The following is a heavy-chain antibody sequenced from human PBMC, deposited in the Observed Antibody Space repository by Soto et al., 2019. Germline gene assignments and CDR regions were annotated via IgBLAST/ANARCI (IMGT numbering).Heavy chain of an antibody. CDR2: INAANGDT. CDR3: AGKDYYGSGIYYFDH. D-gene: IGHD3-10*01. Sequence: QVQLVQSGAEVKKPGASVKVSCKASGYTFRTYPMHWVRQAPGRGLEWMGWINAANGDTGYSRTFQDRVTISRDISASTAYMELSSLRSEDTAVYYCAGKDYYGSGIYYFDHWGQGTLVTVSS. CDR1: GYTFRTYP. V-gene: IGHV1-3*01. J-gene: IGHJ4*02.